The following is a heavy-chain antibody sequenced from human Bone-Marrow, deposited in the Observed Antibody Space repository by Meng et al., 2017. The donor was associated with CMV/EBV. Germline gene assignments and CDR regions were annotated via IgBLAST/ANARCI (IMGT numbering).Heavy chain of an antibody. CDR2: INSDGSAT. J-gene: IGHJ2*01. D-gene: IGHD2-2*01. CDR1: GFTVSSNY. CDR3: ARYCSSTSCLSLFDI. V-gene: IGHV3-74*01. Sequence: GGSLRLSCAASGFTVSSNYMSGVRQAPGKGLERVSRINSDGSATSYEDSVKGRFTISRDNAKNTLYLQMNSLRVEDTAVYYCARYCSSTSCLSLFDIWGRGTLVTVSS.